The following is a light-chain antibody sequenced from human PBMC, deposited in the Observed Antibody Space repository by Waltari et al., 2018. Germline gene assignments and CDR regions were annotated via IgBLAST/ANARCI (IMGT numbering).Light chain of an antibody. CDR1: NLGDMY. CDR2: EDS. CDR3: QAWDDKIEV. V-gene: IGLV3-1*01. Sequence: SYDLTQPPSVSVSPGQAASIPCSGDNLGDMYVCWYQQKPGQSPLLIIFEDSKRPSGIPERCYASDSGKTATLSISGTQTLDEAVYFCQAWDDKIEVFGGGTRLTVL. J-gene: IGLJ2*01.